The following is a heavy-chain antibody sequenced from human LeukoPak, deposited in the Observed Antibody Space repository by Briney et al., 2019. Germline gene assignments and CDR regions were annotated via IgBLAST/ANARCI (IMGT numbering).Heavy chain of an antibody. CDR1: GFTFRSYN. CDR3: ARVARYSSSMDY. J-gene: IGHJ4*02. Sequence: AGGSLRLSCAASGFTFRSYNMNWVRQAPGKGLEWVSSISSSSNYIYYADSVKGRFTISRDNAKNSLYLQMNSLRAEDTAVYYCARVARYSSSMDYWGQGTLVTVSS. D-gene: IGHD6-13*01. V-gene: IGHV3-21*01. CDR2: ISSSSNYI.